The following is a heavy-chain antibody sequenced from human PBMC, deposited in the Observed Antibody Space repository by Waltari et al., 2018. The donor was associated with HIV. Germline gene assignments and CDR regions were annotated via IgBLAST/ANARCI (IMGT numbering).Heavy chain of an antibody. V-gene: IGHV3-48*04. CDR1: GFTFSRYT. J-gene: IGHJ6*02. Sequence: EVQLVESGGGLVQPGGSLRLSCAASGFTFSRYTMTWVRQAPGKVLEWVSYISSSSSTIYYAYSVKGRFTISRDNAKNSLYLQMNSLRAEDTAVYYCARDDYGMDVWGQGTTVTVSS. CDR2: ISSSSSTI. CDR3: ARDDYGMDV.